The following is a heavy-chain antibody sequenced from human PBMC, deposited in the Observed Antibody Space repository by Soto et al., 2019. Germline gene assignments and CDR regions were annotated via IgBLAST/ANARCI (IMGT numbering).Heavy chain of an antibody. CDR3: ARDYGEYSSSSREGSHYYYYGMDV. Sequence: SETLSLTCTVSGGSISNYYWTWIRQSPGKGLEWIGYIYYSGITNYNPSLKSRVTISVDTSKNQFSLKLTSVTAADTAAYYCARDYGEYSSSSREGSHYYYYGMDVWGQGTTVTVSS. CDR2: IYYSGIT. D-gene: IGHD6-6*01. J-gene: IGHJ6*02. V-gene: IGHV4-59*01. CDR1: GGSISNYY.